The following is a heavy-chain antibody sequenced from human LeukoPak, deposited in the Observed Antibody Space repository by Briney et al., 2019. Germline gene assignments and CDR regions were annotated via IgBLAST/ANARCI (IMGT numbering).Heavy chain of an antibody. V-gene: IGHV3-23*01. CDR2: ISGSGGST. J-gene: IGHJ4*02. Sequence: PGGSLRLSCAASGFTFSGYGMSWVRQAPGKGLKLVSAISGSGGSTYYADSVKGRFTISRDTSKNTLYLQMNSLRAEDTAVYYCAKDREDGYNYWNYFDYWGQGTLVTVSS. D-gene: IGHD5-24*01. CDR1: GFTFSGYG. CDR3: AKDREDGYNYWNYFDY.